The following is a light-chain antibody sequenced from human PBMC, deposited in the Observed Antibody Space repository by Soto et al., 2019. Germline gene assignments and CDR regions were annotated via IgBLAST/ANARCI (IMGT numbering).Light chain of an antibody. V-gene: IGKV4-1*01. CDR3: QQYYTNALT. J-gene: IGKJ4*01. Sequence: DIVMTQSPDSLAVSLGERATINCKSSQSVLYSSNNKNYLAWYQQKPGQPPKLLIYWASTRESGVPDRFSGSGSGTDFTLTISSLQAEDVAVYXCQQYYTNALTFGGGTKVGVK. CDR1: QSVLYSSNNKNY. CDR2: WAS.